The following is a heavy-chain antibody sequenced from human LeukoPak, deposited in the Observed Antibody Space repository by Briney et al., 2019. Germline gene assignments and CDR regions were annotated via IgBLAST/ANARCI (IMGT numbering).Heavy chain of an antibody. CDR1: GYTFTSYA. Sequence: ASVKVSCKASGYTFTSYAMHWVRQAPGQRLEWMGWINAGNGNTKYSQKFQGRVTITRDTSASTAYMELSSLRSEDTAVYYWARDRGYSSVQSYYFDYRGQGTLVTVSS. V-gene: IGHV1-3*01. CDR3: ARDRGYSSVQSYYFDY. CDR2: INAGNGNT. J-gene: IGHJ4*02. D-gene: IGHD6-19*01.